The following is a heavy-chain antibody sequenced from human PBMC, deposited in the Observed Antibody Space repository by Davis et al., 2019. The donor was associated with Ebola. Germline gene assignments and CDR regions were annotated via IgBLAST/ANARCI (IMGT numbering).Heavy chain of an antibody. CDR2: IYYSGST. CDR3: ARGIGFGENFDY. Sequence: PSETLSLTCTVSGGSISSSSYYWGWIRQPPGKGLEWIGSIYYSGSTYYNPSLKSRVTISVDTSKNQFSLKLSSVTAADTAVYYCARGIGFGENFDYWGQGTLVTVSS. V-gene: IGHV4-39*07. J-gene: IGHJ4*02. D-gene: IGHD3-10*01. CDR1: GGSISSSSYY.